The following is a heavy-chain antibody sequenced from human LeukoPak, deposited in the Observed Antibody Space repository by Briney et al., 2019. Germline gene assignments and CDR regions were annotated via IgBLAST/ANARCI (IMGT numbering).Heavy chain of an antibody. J-gene: IGHJ2*01. CDR1: GYTFTSYA. CDR2: INPNSGGT. D-gene: IGHD5-18*01. V-gene: IGHV1-2*04. Sequence: ASVKVSCKASGYTFTSYAMNWVRQAPGQGLEWMGWINPNSGGTNYAQKFQGWVTMTRDTSISTAYMELSRLRSDDTAVYYCARDHGYSYGRKSYWYFDLWGRGTLVTVSS. CDR3: ARDHGYSYGRKSYWYFDL.